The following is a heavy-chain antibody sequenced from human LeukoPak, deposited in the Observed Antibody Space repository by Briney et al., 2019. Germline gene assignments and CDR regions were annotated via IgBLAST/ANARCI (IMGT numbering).Heavy chain of an antibody. CDR3: VREARGYHYTYFDC. D-gene: IGHD5-18*01. Sequence: GGSLRLSRTASGFTLGGHDMHWVRQTPGDGLEWVAAVSAGHHAFYAGSVKGRFTVSREDAKNSLYLQMNSLRAGDTAVYYCVREARGYHYTYFDCWGQGSLVTVSS. V-gene: IGHV3-13*01. J-gene: IGHJ4*02. CDR1: GFTLGGHD. CDR2: VSAGHHA.